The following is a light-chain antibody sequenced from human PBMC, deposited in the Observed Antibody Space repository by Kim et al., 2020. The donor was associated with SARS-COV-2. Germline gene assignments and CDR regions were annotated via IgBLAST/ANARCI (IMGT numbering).Light chain of an antibody. Sequence: EIVMTQSPATLSVSPGERATLSCRASRNIYSSLAWYQQKPGQAPRLLIYGASIGATGIPARFSGSGSGTEFTLIISSLQSEDSALYYCQQYSNWPPLTFCGGSKMVIK. J-gene: IGKJ4*01. CDR2: GAS. V-gene: IGKV3-15*01. CDR3: QQYSNWPPLT. CDR1: RNIYSS.